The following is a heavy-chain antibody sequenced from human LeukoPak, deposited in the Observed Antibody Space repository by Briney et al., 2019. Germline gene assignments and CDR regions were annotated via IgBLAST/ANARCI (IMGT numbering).Heavy chain of an antibody. CDR1: GFTVSSIY. CDR3: ARIMNPLGDAFDI. D-gene: IGHD3-16*01. Sequence: GGSLRLSCAASGFTVSSIYLSWVRQASGEGLECVSLIYFGGTTYYADSVKGRFTISRDNSKNTLYLQMNSLRAEDTAVYYCARIMNPLGDAFDIWGQGTMVTVSS. CDR2: IYFGGTT. J-gene: IGHJ3*02. V-gene: IGHV3-53*01.